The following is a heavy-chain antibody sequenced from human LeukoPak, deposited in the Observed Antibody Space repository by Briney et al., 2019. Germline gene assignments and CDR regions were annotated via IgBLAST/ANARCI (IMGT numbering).Heavy chain of an antibody. CDR1: GFTFSSYW. CDR3: ARSGRGVDSFYFYMDV. V-gene: IGHV3-7*01. D-gene: IGHD3-10*01. CDR2: IKQDGSEK. Sequence: GGSLRLSCAASGFTFSSYWMSWVRQAPGKGLEWVANIKQDGSEKYYVDSVEGRFTISRDNAKNSLYLQMNSLRAEDTAVYYCARSGRGVDSFYFYMDVWGKGTTVTVSS. J-gene: IGHJ6*03.